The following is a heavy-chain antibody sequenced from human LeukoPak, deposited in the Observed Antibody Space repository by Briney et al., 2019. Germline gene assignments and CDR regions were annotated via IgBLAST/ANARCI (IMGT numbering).Heavy chain of an antibody. V-gene: IGHV3-66*01. CDR1: GFTFSKAW. Sequence: PGGSLRLSCAASGFTFSKAWMSWVRQAPGKGLEWVSVIYSGGSTYYADSVKGRFTISRDNSKNTLYLQMNSLRAEDTAVYYCARDIRRGFDYWGQGTLVTVSS. J-gene: IGHJ4*02. CDR2: IYSGGST. CDR3: ARDIRRGFDY. D-gene: IGHD3-10*01.